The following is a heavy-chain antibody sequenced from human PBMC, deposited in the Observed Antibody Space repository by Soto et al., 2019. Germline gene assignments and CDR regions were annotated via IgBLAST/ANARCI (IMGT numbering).Heavy chain of an antibody. CDR2: IYYSGST. D-gene: IGHD6-6*01. CDR1: GCSLSSYY. Sequence: SETPLPTCTFSGCSLSSYYWRWVRPPPRKGLEWIGYIYYSGSTNYNPSLKSRVTISVDTSKNQFSLKLSSVTAADTAVYYCARAYSSSSYYYYYYMDVWGKGTTVTVSS. CDR3: ARAYSSSSYYYYYYMDV. V-gene: IGHV4-59*01. J-gene: IGHJ6*03.